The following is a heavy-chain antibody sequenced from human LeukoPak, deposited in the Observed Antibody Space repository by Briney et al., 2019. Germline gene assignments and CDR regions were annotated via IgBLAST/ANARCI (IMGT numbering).Heavy chain of an antibody. CDR2: IYYSGST. CDR1: GGSISSYY. Sequence: SETLSLTCTVSGGSISSYYWSWIRQPPGKGLEWIGYIYYSGSTNYNPSLKSRVTISVDTSKNQFSLTLSSVTAAATAVYYCASQKTAKAVPGTSYTGRDVGAKGPTATVS. CDR3: ASQKTAKAVPGTSYTGRDV. V-gene: IGHV4-59*08. J-gene: IGHJ6*04. D-gene: IGHD6-19*01.